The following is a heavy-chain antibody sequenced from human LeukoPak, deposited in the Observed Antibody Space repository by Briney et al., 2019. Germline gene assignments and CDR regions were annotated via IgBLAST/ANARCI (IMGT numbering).Heavy chain of an antibody. Sequence: SVKVSCKASGGTFSSYAISRVRQAPGQGLEWMGGIIPIFGTANYAQKFQGRVTITTDESTSTAYMELSSLRSEDTAVYYCAAQWSPTTYWFDPWGQGTLVTVSS. CDR1: GGTFSSYA. J-gene: IGHJ5*02. D-gene: IGHD2-15*01. V-gene: IGHV1-69*05. CDR3: AAQWSPTTYWFDP. CDR2: IIPIFGTA.